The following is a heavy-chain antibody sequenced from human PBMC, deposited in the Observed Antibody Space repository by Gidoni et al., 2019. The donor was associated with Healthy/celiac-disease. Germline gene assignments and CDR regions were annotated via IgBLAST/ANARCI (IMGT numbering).Heavy chain of an antibody. CDR1: GFTFSSYG. D-gene: IGHD6-13*01. CDR3: AKLAAAGTLDAFDI. J-gene: IGHJ3*02. CDR2: ISYDGSNK. Sequence: QVQLVESGGGVVQPGRSLRLSCAASGFTFSSYGMHWVRQAPGKGLEWVAVISYDGSNKYYADSVKGRFTISRDNSKNTLYLQMNSLRAEDTAVYYCAKLAAAGTLDAFDIWGQGTMVTVSS. V-gene: IGHV3-30*18.